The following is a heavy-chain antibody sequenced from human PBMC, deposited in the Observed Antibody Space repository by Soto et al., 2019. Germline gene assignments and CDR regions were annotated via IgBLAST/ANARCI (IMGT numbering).Heavy chain of an antibody. V-gene: IGHV5-51*01. CDR1: GYRVTSYW. CDR3: ARGLSSAFDI. J-gene: IGHJ3*02. D-gene: IGHD3-16*02. CDR2: IYPGDSDT. Sequence: GLSLKISCKGSGYRVTSYWIDWVRQMPGKGLEWMGIIYPGDSDTRYSPSFQGQVTISADKSIRTAYLQWSSLKASDTAMYYGARGLSSAFDIWGQGTMVTVSS.